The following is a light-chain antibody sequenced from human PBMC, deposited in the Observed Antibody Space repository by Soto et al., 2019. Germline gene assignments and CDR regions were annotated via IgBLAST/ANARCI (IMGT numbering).Light chain of an antibody. J-gene: IGKJ5*01. CDR1: RDVGSD. V-gene: IGKV1-17*01. Sequence: QMTQSPSSLSASVGEKIIITCRASRDVGSDVSWYQQKPGQAPKLLIYAASNLYTGVPSRFSGSRSGTEFTLTISGLQPEDFATYFCQQLKTHPFTFGQGTRLEI. CDR2: AAS. CDR3: QQLKTHPFT.